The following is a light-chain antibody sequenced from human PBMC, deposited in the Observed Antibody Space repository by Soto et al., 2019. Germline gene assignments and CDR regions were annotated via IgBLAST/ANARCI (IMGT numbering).Light chain of an antibody. CDR1: SSDVGRYSY. CDR3: CSYAGTYTGV. V-gene: IGLV2-11*01. CDR2: DVS. J-gene: IGLJ1*01. Sequence: QSAPTQPRSVSGSPGQSVSISCPGTSSDVGRYSYVSWYQQHPGKAPKLMIYDVSERPSGIPDRFSGSKSGNTASLTISGLQAEDEADYYCCSYAGTYTGVFGTGTKVTVL.